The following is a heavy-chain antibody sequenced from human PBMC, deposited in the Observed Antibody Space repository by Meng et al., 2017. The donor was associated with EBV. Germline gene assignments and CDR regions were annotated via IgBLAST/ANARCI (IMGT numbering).Heavy chain of an antibody. CDR2: VYYSGNS. D-gene: IGHD3-3*01. V-gene: IGHV4-39*01. CDR1: GAPISSRSYY. Sequence: QLQLYQSGPGLVKLSXTLSLTCTVAGAPISSRSYYWGWIRQSPGKGLEWIGNVYYSGNSYYNPSLKSRVTISVDTSKNQFYLKLISVTAADTAVYFCARVSFYDYWSGYSFNWFDPRGQGTLVTVSS. J-gene: IGHJ5*02. CDR3: ARVSFYDYWSGYSFNWFDP.